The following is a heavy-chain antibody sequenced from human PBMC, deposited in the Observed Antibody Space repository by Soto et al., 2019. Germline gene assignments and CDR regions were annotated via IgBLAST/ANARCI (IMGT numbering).Heavy chain of an antibody. CDR1: GGPISSSSYY. CDR2: IYYSGST. D-gene: IGHD3-9*01. J-gene: IGHJ4*02. Sequence: SETLSLTCTVSGGPISSSSYYWGWIRQPPGKGLEWIGSIYYSGSTYYNPSLKSRVTISVDTSKNQFSLKLSSVTAADTAVYYCARQPRILTGYSGHFDHWGQGTLVTVSS. V-gene: IGHV4-39*01. CDR3: ARQPRILTGYSGHFDH.